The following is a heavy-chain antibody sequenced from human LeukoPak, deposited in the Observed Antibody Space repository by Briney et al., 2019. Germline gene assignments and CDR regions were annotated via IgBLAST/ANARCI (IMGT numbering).Heavy chain of an antibody. CDR2: TYYRHKLYN. V-gene: IGHV6-1*01. CDR1: RDFVSSNCAA. CDR3: ARGIGSGSSNWCDA. D-gene: IGHD3-10*01. J-gene: IGHJ5*02. Sequence: SQTLSLTCAISRDFVSSNCAAWNWIRQSPSRGLEWLGRTYYRHKLYNDYRAYVTSRMTNNPDTSKNQFSLQLDSVTPEGTAMYYCARGIGSGSSNWCDAWGQGTLVTVSS.